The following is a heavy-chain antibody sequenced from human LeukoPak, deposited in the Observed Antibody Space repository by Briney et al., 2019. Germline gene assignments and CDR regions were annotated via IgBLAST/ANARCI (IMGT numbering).Heavy chain of an antibody. D-gene: IGHD6-19*01. CDR3: ARTSSGWYGNSYGMDV. J-gene: IGHJ6*02. Sequence: PSKTLSLTCTVSGGSISSYYWSWIRQPPGKGLEWIGYIYYSGSTNYNPSLRSRVTISVDTSKNQFSLKLSSVTAADTAVYYCARTSSGWYGNSYGMDVWGQGTTVTVSS. CDR1: GGSISSYY. CDR2: IYYSGST. V-gene: IGHV4-59*01.